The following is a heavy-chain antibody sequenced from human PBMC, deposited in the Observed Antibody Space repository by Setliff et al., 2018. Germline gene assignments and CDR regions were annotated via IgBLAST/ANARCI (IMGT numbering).Heavy chain of an antibody. CDR2: MNPNSGNT. J-gene: IGHJ4*02. Sequence: GASVKVSCKTSGYTFTNYDINWVRQATGQGLEWMGWMNPNSGNTGYAQNFQGRVTITRDTSATTVYMELSSLRSDDTAVYYCARKGPNSSSHVFGYWGQGTLVTVSS. CDR1: GYTFTNYD. V-gene: IGHV1-8*03. CDR3: ARKGPNSSSHVFGY. D-gene: IGHD3-16*01.